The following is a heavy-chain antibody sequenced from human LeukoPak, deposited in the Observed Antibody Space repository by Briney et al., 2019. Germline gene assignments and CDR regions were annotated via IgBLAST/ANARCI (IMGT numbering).Heavy chain of an antibody. CDR3: ARYTDHYYFDY. Sequence: GASLQISCEGSGYMFTSYWIGWVHQLPGKRLEWMGIIYPGDSDTRYSPSFQGQVTISADKSISTAYLQWSSLNTSDTAIYYCARYTDHYYFDYWGQGTLVTVSS. V-gene: IGHV5-51*07. CDR2: IYPGDSDT. D-gene: IGHD1-1*01. CDR1: GYMFTSYW. J-gene: IGHJ4*02.